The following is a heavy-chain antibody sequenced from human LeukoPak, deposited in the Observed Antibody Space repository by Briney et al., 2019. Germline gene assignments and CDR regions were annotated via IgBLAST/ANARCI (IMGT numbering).Heavy chain of an antibody. D-gene: IGHD2-21*02. CDR2: ISYDGSNK. J-gene: IGHJ4*02. CDR3: ARDEGFVVVTAILDY. CDR1: GSTFSSYA. V-gene: IGHV3-30-3*01. Sequence: PGGSLRLSCAASGSTFSSYAMHWVRQAPGKGLEWVAVISYDGSNKYYADSVKGRFTISRDNSKNTLYLQMNSLRAEDTAVYYCARDEGFVVVTAILDYWGQGTLVTVSS.